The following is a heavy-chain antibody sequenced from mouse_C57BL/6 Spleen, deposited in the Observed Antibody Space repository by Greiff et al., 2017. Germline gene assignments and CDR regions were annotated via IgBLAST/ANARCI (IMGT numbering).Heavy chain of an antibody. CDR1: GYAFSSSW. CDR3: ARSESNFPWFAY. Sequence: QVQLQQSGPELVKPGASVKISCKASGYAFSSSWMNWVKQRPGKGLEWIGRIYPGDGDTNYNGKFKGKATLTADKSSSTAYMQLSSLTSEDSAVYFCARSESNFPWFAYWGQGTLVTVSA. D-gene: IGHD2-5*01. J-gene: IGHJ3*01. CDR2: IYPGDGDT. V-gene: IGHV1-82*01.